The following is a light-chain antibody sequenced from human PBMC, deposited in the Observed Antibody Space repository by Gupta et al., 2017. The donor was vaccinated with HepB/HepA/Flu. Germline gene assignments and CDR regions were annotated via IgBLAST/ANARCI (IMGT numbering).Light chain of an antibody. J-gene: IGKJ1*01. V-gene: IGKV4-1*01. CDR3: QQEDKDPRTWT. CDR1: QSVLYSSNNKTY. CDR2: WAS. Sequence: DIVMTQSPDSLAVSLGERATINCKSSQSVLYSSNNKTYLAWYKQKPGQPPKLLIYWASTREYGVTDRFNGSGDGTDFNLTISSRQAEDVAVYYCQQEDKDPRTWTFGQGTKVEIK.